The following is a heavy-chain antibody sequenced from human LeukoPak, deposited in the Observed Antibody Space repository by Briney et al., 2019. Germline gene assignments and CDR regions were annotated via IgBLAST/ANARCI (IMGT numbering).Heavy chain of an antibody. V-gene: IGHV1-69*05. CDR1: GGTFSTYA. D-gene: IGHD1-26*01. J-gene: IGHJ4*02. CDR2: IIPIFGTT. Sequence: SVKVSCKASGGTFSTYAISWVRQAPGQGLEWMGGIIPIFGTTNYAQKFQGRVTMTRDTSTSTVYMDLSSLRSEDTAVYYCARWPYSGSYYGDYWGQGTLVTVSS. CDR3: ARWPYSGSYYGDY.